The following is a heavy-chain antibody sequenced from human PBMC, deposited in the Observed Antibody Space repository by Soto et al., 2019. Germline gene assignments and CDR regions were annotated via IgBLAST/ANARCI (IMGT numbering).Heavy chain of an antibody. V-gene: IGHV3-33*01. CDR1: GFTFSSYG. CDR3: ARVSLLDSNYAFYFDY. J-gene: IGHJ4*02. CDR2: IWYDGSNK. Sequence: QVQLVESGGGVVQPGRSLRLSCAASGFTFSSYGMHWVRQAPGKGLEWVAVIWYDGSNKYYADSVKGRFTISRDNSKNTLYLQMNSLRAEDTAVYYCARVSLLDSNYAFYFDYWGQGTLVTVSS. D-gene: IGHD4-4*01.